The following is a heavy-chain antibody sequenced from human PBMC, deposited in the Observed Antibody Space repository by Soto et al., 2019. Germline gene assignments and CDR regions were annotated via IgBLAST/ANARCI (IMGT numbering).Heavy chain of an antibody. Sequence: VQLVESGGDLVQPGGSLTISCAASGFTLANAWMSWVRQAPGKGLEWVGRISTESAGDIKDYAAPVKGRFTVSRDDSKNTLYLQMDSLKTEDTGIYYCTTRIAGGQGTRVTVSS. CDR3: TTRIA. V-gene: IGHV3-15*01. D-gene: IGHD2-15*01. CDR2: ISTESAGDIK. CDR1: GFTLANAW. J-gene: IGHJ4*02.